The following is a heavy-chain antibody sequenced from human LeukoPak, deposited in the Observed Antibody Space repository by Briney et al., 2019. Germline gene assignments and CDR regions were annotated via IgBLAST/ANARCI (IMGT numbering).Heavy chain of an antibody. D-gene: IGHD2-2*01. Sequence: PSETLSLTCTVSGGSISSSSYYWGWIRQPPGKGLEWIGSIYYSGSTYYNPSLKSRVTISVDTSKNQFSLKLSSVTAADTAVYYCARHLWDQLLGYAFDIWGQGTMVTVSS. CDR1: GGSISSSSYY. CDR2: IYYSGST. V-gene: IGHV4-39*01. J-gene: IGHJ3*02. CDR3: ARHLWDQLLGYAFDI.